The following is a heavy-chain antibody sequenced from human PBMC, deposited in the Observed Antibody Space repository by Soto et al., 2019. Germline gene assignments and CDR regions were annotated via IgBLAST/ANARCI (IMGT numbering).Heavy chain of an antibody. V-gene: IGHV4-59*01. D-gene: IGHD1-26*01. CDR2: IYYSGST. J-gene: IGHJ4*02. Sequence: SETLSLTCTVSGGSISSYYWSWIRQPPGKGLEWIGYIYYSGSTNYNPSLKSRVTISVDTSKNQFSLKLGSVTAADTAGYYCARRSGYSGSLKYWGQGTLVTVSS. CDR1: GGSISSYY. CDR3: ARRSGYSGSLKY.